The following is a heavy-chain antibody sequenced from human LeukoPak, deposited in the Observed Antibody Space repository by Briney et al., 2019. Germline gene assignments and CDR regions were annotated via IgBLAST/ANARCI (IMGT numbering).Heavy chain of an antibody. Sequence: SETLSLTCSVSADSVSRSDSYWDWIRQPPGKGLEWIGSIYYSRSTYYNPSLKSRVTISVDTSKNQFSLKLSSVTAADTAVYYCARRHDILTGYYPYYYYYMDVWGKGTTVTVSS. CDR2: IYYSRST. CDR3: ARRHDILTGYYPYYYYYMDV. D-gene: IGHD3-9*01. J-gene: IGHJ6*03. CDR1: ADSVSRSDSY. V-gene: IGHV4-39*01.